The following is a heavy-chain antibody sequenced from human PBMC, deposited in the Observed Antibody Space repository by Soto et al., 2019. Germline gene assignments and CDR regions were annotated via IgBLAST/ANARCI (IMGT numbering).Heavy chain of an antibody. V-gene: IGHV1-3*01. CDR2: INAGNGNT. J-gene: IGHJ6*02. CDR3: ARDVWGSSGSYYGMDV. CDR1: GYTFTSYA. Sequence: ASVKVSCKASGYTFTSYAMHWVRQAPGQRLEWMGWINAGNGNTKYSQKFQGRVTITRDTSASTAYMELSSLRSEDTAVYYCARDVWGSSGSYYGMDVWGQGTTVTVSS. D-gene: IGHD3-22*01.